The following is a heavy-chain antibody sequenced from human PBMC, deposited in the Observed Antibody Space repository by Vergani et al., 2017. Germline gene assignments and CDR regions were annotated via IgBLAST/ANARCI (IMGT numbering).Heavy chain of an antibody. V-gene: IGHV4-30-4*08. J-gene: IGHJ4*02. D-gene: IGHD2-21*02. CDR3: ARSSTRIFDSIVVVTAPYYFDY. CDR1: GGSISSGDYY. Sequence: QVQLQESGPGLVKPSQTLSLTCTVSGGSISSGDYYWSWIRQPPGKGLEWIGYIYYRGSTYYNPSLKSRVTISVDTSKNQFSLKLSSVTAADTAVYYFARSSTRIFDSIVVVTAPYYFDYWGQGTLVTVSS. CDR2: IYYRGST.